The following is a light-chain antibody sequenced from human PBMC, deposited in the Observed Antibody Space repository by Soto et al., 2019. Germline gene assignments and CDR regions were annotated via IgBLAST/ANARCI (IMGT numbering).Light chain of an antibody. Sequence: DVVMTQSPLSLPVTLGQPASISCRSSQSLIHSDGSTYLSWFQQRPGRSPRRLIYEVSDRDSGVTDRFSGSGSGTDFTLKISRVEAEDVGVYYCMQGTHWPWTFGQGTEVEIK. J-gene: IGKJ1*01. CDR3: MQGTHWPWT. V-gene: IGKV2-30*02. CDR2: EVS. CDR1: QSLIHSDGSTY.